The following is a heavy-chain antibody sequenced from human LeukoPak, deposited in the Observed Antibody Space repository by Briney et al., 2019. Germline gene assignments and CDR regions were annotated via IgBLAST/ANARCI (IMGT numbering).Heavy chain of an antibody. D-gene: IGHD3-9*01. CDR1: GGSISSHY. J-gene: IGHJ5*02. CDR2: IYYSGST. Sequence: SETLSLTCTVSGGSISSHYWSWIRQPPGKGLEWIGYIYYSGSTYYNPSLKSRVTISVDTSKNQFSLKLSSVTAADTAVYYCARVYYDILTGYPELGFDPWGQGTLVTVSS. CDR3: ARVYYDILTGYPELGFDP. V-gene: IGHV4-59*11.